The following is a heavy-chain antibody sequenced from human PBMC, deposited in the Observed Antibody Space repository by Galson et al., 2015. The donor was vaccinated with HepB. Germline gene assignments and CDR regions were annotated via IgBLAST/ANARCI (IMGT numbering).Heavy chain of an antibody. Sequence: SVKVSCKASGGTFSSYAISWVRQAPGQGLEWMGGIIPIFGTANYAQKFQGRVTITADESTSTAYMELSSLRSEDTAVYYCAFSTVVPAAQYYYYGMDVWDQGTTVTVSS. CDR3: AFSTVVPAAQYYYYGMDV. CDR1: GGTFSSYA. D-gene: IGHD2-2*01. J-gene: IGHJ6*02. CDR2: IIPIFGTA. V-gene: IGHV1-69*13.